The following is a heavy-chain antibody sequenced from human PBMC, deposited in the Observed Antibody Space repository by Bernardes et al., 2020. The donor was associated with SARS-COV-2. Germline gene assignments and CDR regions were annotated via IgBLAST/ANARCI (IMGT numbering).Heavy chain of an antibody. J-gene: IGHJ4*02. CDR3: AKYGSGDYLGDY. CDR1: GFTFSSYS. CDR2: ISRSGGGT. Sequence: GWSLRLSCAASGFTFSSYSMGWVRQAPGKGLEWVSGISRSGGGTVYADSVKGRFTISRDDSKNTLYLQMDSLRAEDTAVYHCAKYGSGDYLGDYWGQGTLVTVSS. V-gene: IGHV3-23*01. D-gene: IGHD3-10*01.